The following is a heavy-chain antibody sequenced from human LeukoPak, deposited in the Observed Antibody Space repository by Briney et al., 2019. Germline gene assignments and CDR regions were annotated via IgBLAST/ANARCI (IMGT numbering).Heavy chain of an antibody. Sequence: KAGGSLRLSCVASGFTFSGYAMSWVRQAPGKGLEWVGRIKSKTDGGTTDYAAPVKGRFTISRDDSKNTLYLQMNSLKTEDTAVYYCTTDRSGWYDYWGQGTLVTVSS. V-gene: IGHV3-15*01. CDR3: TTDRSGWYDY. D-gene: IGHD6-19*01. CDR2: IKSKTDGGTT. CDR1: GFTFSGYA. J-gene: IGHJ4*02.